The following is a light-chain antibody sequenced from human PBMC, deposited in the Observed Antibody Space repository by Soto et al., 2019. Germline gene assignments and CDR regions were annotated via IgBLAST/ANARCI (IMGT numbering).Light chain of an antibody. CDR2: DNV. Sequence: QAVVTQPPSVSATPGQKVTISCSGSGSNLGRNYVSWYQQLPGTAPKLLIYDNVYRFSGIPDRFSASKSGTSATLGITGLQTGDEGDYYCGSWDNILRAYVVGTGTKVTVL. J-gene: IGLJ1*01. CDR1: GSNLGRNY. CDR3: GSWDNILRAYV. V-gene: IGLV1-51*01.